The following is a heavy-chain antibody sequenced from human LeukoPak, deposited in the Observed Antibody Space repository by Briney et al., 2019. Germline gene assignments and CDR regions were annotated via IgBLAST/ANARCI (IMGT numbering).Heavy chain of an antibody. Sequence: GGSLRLSCAASGFTFSSYNMNWVRQAPGKGLEGVSSISSSTNSIYYAYSVKGRFTISRDNAKNSLYLQMNSLRAEDTAFYYCARERGYTYGYADYWGQGTLVTVSS. CDR1: GFTFSSYN. J-gene: IGHJ4*02. CDR2: ISSSTNSI. V-gene: IGHV3-21*04. D-gene: IGHD5-18*01. CDR3: ARERGYTYGYADY.